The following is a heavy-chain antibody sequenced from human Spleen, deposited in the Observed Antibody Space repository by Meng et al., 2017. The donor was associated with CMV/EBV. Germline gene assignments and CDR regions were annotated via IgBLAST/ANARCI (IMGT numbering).Heavy chain of an antibody. D-gene: IGHD3-16*01. CDR3: ARAPIMITFGEVDY. Sequence: QVQLVESGGGVVQPGRSLRLSFSASGFTFSSYAMHWVRQAPGKGLEWVAVISYDGSNKYYADSVKGRFTISRDNSKNTLYLQMNSLRAEDTAVYYCARAPIMITFGEVDYWGQGTLVTVSS. CDR1: GFTFSSYA. J-gene: IGHJ4*02. V-gene: IGHV3-30-3*01. CDR2: ISYDGSNK.